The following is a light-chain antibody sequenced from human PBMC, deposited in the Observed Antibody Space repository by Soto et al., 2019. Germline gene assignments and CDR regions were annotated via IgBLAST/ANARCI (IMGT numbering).Light chain of an antibody. J-gene: IGKJ1*01. CDR3: QHYYSYSNT. CDR1: QSISSW. Sequence: DIEMTLSPSTLAASVGDRVTITCRASQSISSWLAWYQQKPGKDPKLLIYKASSLESGVPSRFSGSGSGTEFTLTISSLQPDDFATYYCQHYYSYSNTFGQGNKVEIK. V-gene: IGKV1-5*03. CDR2: KAS.